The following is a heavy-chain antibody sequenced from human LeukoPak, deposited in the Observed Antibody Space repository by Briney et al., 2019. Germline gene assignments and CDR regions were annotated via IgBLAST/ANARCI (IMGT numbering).Heavy chain of an antibody. CDR3: AKDTVIVVTQFDY. Sequence: GGSRRLSCAASGFTFSSYAMSWVRQAPGKGLEWVSAISGSGGSTYYADSVKGRFTISRDNSKDTLYLQMNSLRAEDTAVYYCAKDTVIVVTQFDYWGQGTLVTVSS. D-gene: IGHD3-22*01. CDR2: ISGSGGST. V-gene: IGHV3-23*01. J-gene: IGHJ4*02. CDR1: GFTFSSYA.